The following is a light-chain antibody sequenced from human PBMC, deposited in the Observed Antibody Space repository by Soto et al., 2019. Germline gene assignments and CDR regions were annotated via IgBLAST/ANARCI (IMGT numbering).Light chain of an antibody. Sequence: QSALTQPPSVSGSPGQSVTISFTGTSSDVGSYNRVSWYHQPPGTAPKVIIYEVSNRPSGVPDRLSGSKSGNTASLTISGLQAEDEADYYCSSYTSSSPVVFGGGTKHTVL. V-gene: IGLV2-18*02. CDR3: SSYTSSSPVV. CDR2: EVS. J-gene: IGLJ2*01. CDR1: SSDVGSYNR.